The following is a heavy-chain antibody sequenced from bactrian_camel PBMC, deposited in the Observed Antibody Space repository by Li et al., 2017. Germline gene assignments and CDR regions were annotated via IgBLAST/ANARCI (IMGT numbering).Heavy chain of an antibody. CDR3: AARESYNEYGGGVTLCQGYVY. CDR1: GYTYTSTC. Sequence: DVQLVESGGGSVQAGGSLRLSCAASGYTYTSTCMGWLRRAPGKEREVVAFIYIGGSSTYLADFVKGRFTISEDNALTRVYLQMNNLKPEDTAMYYCAARESYNEYGGGVTLCQGYVYWGQGTQVTVS. D-gene: IGHD2*01. J-gene: IGHJ4*01. CDR2: IYIGGSST. V-gene: IGHV3S40*01.